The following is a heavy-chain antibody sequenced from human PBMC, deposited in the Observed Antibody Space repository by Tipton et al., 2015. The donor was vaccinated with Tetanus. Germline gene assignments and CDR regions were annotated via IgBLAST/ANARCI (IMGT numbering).Heavy chain of an antibody. V-gene: IGHV4-59*08. J-gene: IGHJ4*02. CDR1: GASISGYY. Sequence: TLSLTCTVSGASISGYYWSWIRQPPGKELVWIGYVYYSGTTNYNPSLKSRVTISADTSKNQFSLKVSSVTAADTAIYYCARYYTVTDTGYYFDNWGQGALVTVSS. D-gene: IGHD6-19*01. CDR2: VYYSGTT. CDR3: ARYYTVTDTGYYFDN.